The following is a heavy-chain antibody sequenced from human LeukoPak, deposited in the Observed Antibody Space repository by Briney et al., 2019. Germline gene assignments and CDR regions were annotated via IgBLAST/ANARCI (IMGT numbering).Heavy chain of an antibody. CDR2: INHSGST. Sequence: SETLSLTCAVYGGSFSRYYWSWIRQPPGKGLEWIGEINHSGSTNYNPSLKSRVTISVDTSKNQFSLKLSSVTAADTAVYYCARGIAVAGRVDYFDYWGQGTLVTVSS. CDR3: ARGIAVAGRVDYFDY. J-gene: IGHJ4*02. V-gene: IGHV4-34*01. CDR1: GGSFSRYY. D-gene: IGHD6-19*01.